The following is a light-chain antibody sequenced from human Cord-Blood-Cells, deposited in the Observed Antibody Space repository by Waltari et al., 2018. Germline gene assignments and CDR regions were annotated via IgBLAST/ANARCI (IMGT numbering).Light chain of an antibody. CDR2: KDS. V-gene: IGLV3-25*03. CDR3: QSADSSGTYVV. CDR1: ALPKQD. Sequence: SYELTQPPPASVSPGQTARITCSGDALPKQDAAWYQQKPGQAPVLVIDKDSERPSGVPERFSGSSSGTTVTLTISGVQAEDEADYYCQSADSSGTYVVFGGGTKLTVL. J-gene: IGLJ2*01.